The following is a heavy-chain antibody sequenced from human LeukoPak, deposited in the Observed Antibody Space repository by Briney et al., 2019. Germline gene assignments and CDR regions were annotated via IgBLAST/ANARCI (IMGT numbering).Heavy chain of an antibody. V-gene: IGHV4-34*01. J-gene: IGHJ5*02. D-gene: IGHD4-11*01. CDR3: ARESAKYSNYRCFDP. CDR2: MNHSGSA. CDR1: GGSFSGYY. Sequence: SETLSLTCAVYGGSFSGYYWTWIRQPPGKGLEWIGEMNHSGSANYNPSLTSRVTISVDTSKNQFSLKLSSVTAADTAVYYCARESAKYSNYRCFDPWGQGTLVTVSS.